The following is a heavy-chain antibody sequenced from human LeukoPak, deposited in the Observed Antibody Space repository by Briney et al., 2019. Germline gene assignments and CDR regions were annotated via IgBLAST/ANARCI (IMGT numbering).Heavy chain of an antibody. J-gene: IGHJ3*02. CDR2: IYYSGST. Sequence: SETLSLTCTVSGDSISSSSYYWGWIRQPPGKGLEWIGSIYYSGSTYYNPSLKSRVTISVDTSKNQFSLKLSSVTAAHTAVYYCARLQYYYDSSGLTGNAFDIWGQGTMVTVSS. CDR1: GDSISSSSYY. CDR3: ARLQYYYDSSGLTGNAFDI. D-gene: IGHD3-22*01. V-gene: IGHV4-39*01.